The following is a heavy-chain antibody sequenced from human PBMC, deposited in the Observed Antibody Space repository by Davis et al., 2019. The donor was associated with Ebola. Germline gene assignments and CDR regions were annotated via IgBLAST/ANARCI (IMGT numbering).Heavy chain of an antibody. V-gene: IGHV7-4-1*02. CDR2: INTNTGNP. CDR1: GYTFTSYA. D-gene: IGHD3-3*01. J-gene: IGHJ6*02. Sequence: ASVKVSCKASGYTFTSYAMNWVRQAPGQGLEWMGWINTNTGNPTYAQGFTGRFVFSLDTSVSTTYLQISSLKAEDTAVYYCARAGEITIFGVVIHPLDVWGQGTTVTVSS. CDR3: ARAGEITIFGVVIHPLDV.